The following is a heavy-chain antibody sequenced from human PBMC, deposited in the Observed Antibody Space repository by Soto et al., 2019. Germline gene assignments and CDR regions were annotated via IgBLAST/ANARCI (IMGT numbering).Heavy chain of an antibody. CDR1: GFTFSSYW. CDR3: AIAVAGTAPLLFDI. J-gene: IGHJ3*02. Sequence: PGGSLRLSCAASGFTFSSYWMHWVRQAPGKGLVWVSRINSDGSSTSYADSVKGRFTISRDNAKNTLYLQMNSLRAEDTAVYYCAIAVAGTAPLLFDIWGQGTMVTVSS. V-gene: IGHV3-74*01. CDR2: INSDGSST. D-gene: IGHD6-19*01.